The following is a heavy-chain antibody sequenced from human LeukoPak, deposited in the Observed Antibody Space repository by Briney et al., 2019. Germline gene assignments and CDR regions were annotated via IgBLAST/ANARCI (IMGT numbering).Heavy chain of an antibody. CDR1: GGSISSYY. Sequence: SETLSLTCTVSGGSISSYYWSWIRQPPGKGLEWIGYIYYSGSTNYNPSLKSRVTISVDTSKNQLSLKLSSVTAADTAVYYCATSTIFGVVIDYYYYMDVWGKGTTVTVSS. CDR2: IYYSGST. V-gene: IGHV4-59*08. CDR3: ATSTIFGVVIDYYYYMDV. J-gene: IGHJ6*03. D-gene: IGHD3-3*01.